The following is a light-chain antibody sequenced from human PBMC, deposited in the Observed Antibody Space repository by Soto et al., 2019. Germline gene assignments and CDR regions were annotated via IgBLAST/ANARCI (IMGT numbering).Light chain of an antibody. Sequence: IVLAQSPGTLSLSPGERATLSCRASQSVSSSYLAWYQQKPGQAPRLLIYGASSRATGIPDRFSGSGSGTDFTLTISRLEPEDFAVYFCQQYNNWPPVTFGPGTKVDIK. CDR2: GAS. J-gene: IGKJ3*01. V-gene: IGKV3-20*01. CDR3: QQYNNWPPVT. CDR1: QSVSSSY.